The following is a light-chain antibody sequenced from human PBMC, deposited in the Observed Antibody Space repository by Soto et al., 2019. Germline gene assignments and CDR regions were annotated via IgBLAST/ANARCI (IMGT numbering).Light chain of an antibody. CDR3: QQSYSTPQT. CDR2: AAS. Sequence: IQMTQSPSSLSASVGDRVTITCRASQSISSYLNWYQQKPGKAPKLLIYAASSFQSGVPARFSGSGSGTDFTLTISSLQPEDFATYYCQQSYSTPQTVGQGTKVEIK. V-gene: IGKV1-39*01. CDR1: QSISSY. J-gene: IGKJ1*01.